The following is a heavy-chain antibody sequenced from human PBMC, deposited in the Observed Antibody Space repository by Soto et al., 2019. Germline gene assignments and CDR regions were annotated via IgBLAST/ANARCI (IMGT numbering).Heavy chain of an antibody. D-gene: IGHD3-10*01. V-gene: IGHV1-46*01. J-gene: IGHJ4*02. CDR3: ARGGPPIDY. Sequence: ASVKVSCKASGYAFISYHMHWVRQAPGQGLEWVGVINPTSVRTTYAQTFQGRVTMTRDTSTSIVYMELSSLRPEDTAVYYCARGGPPIDYWGQGTLVTVSS. CDR2: INPTSVRT. CDR1: GYAFISYH.